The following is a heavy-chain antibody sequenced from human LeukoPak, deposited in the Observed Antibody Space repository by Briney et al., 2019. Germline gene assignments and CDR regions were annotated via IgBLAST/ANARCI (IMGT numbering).Heavy chain of an antibody. CDR3: ARGGSGYYIYYFDY. D-gene: IGHD3-3*01. CDR1: GGTFSSYA. Sequence: GSSVKVSCKASGGTFSSYAISWVRQAPGQGLEWMGRIIPILGIANYAQKLQGRVTMTTDTSTSTAYMELRSLRSDDTAVYYCARGGSGYYIYYFDYWGQGTLVTVSS. J-gene: IGHJ4*02. CDR2: IIPILGIA. V-gene: IGHV1-69*04.